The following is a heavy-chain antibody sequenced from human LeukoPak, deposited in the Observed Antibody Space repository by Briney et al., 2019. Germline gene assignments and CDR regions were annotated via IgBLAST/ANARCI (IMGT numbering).Heavy chain of an antibody. CDR3: ARGRSYGDFGFDY. J-gene: IGHJ4*02. D-gene: IGHD4-17*01. V-gene: IGHV1-18*04. Sequence: ASVKVSCKASGYTFTSYYMHWVRQAPGQGLEWMGWISAYNGNANYAQKLQGRVTMTTGTSTSTAYMELRSLRSDDTAVYYCARGRSYGDFGFDYWGQGTLVTVSS. CDR1: GYTFTSYY. CDR2: ISAYNGNA.